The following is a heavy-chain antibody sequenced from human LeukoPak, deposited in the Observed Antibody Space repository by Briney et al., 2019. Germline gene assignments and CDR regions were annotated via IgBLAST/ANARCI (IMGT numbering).Heavy chain of an antibody. J-gene: IGHJ6*02. Sequence: GGSLRLSCAASGFTFSSYGMHWVRQAPGKGLEWVAVISYDGSNKYYADSVKGRFTISRDNSKNTLYLQMNSLRAEDTAVYYCAKALAVSSWDDYYYYYGMDVRGQGTTVTVSS. CDR1: GFTFSSYG. CDR3: AKALAVSSWDDYYYYYGMDV. D-gene: IGHD6-13*01. V-gene: IGHV3-30*18. CDR2: ISYDGSNK.